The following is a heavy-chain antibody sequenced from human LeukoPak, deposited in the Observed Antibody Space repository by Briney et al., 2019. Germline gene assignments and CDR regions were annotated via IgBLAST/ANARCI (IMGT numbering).Heavy chain of an antibody. Sequence: SETLSLTCAVYVGSFSGYYWTWVRQPPGKDLEWIGEINHSGRTNYNPSLKSRVTISVDTSKNQFSLKLSSVTAADTAVYYCARDGYSAHDGLWGQGTLVTVSS. CDR3: ARDGYSAHDGL. CDR2: INHSGRT. V-gene: IGHV4-34*01. CDR1: VGSFSGYY. J-gene: IGHJ4*02. D-gene: IGHD5-12*01.